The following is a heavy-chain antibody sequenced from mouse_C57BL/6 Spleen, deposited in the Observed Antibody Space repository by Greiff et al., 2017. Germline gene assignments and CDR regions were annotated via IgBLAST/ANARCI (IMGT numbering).Heavy chain of an antibody. V-gene: IGHV1-64*01. CDR3: ARRDYGSSGFAY. D-gene: IGHD1-1*01. CDR2: IHPNSGST. Sequence: VKLQQPGAELVKPGASVKLSCKASGYTFTSYWMHWVKQRPGQGLEWIGMIHPNSGSTNYNEKFKSKATLTVDKSSSTAYMQLSSLTSEDSAVYYCARRDYGSSGFAYWGQGTLVTVSA. J-gene: IGHJ3*01. CDR1: GYTFTSYW.